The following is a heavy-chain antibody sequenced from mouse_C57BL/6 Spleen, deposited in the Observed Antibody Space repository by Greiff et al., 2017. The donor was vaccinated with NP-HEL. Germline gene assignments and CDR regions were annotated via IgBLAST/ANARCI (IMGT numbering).Heavy chain of an antibody. CDR2: ISYDGST. CDR1: GYSITSGYY. J-gene: IGHJ2*01. CDR3: ARGAPDFDY. Sequence: EVHLVESGPGLVKPSQSLSLTCSVTGYSITSGYYWNWLRQFPGNKLEWMGFISYDGSTNYNPSLKNRISIPRDTSKNQFFLKLNSVTAEDTATYYCARGAPDFDYWGQGTTLTVSS. V-gene: IGHV3-6*01.